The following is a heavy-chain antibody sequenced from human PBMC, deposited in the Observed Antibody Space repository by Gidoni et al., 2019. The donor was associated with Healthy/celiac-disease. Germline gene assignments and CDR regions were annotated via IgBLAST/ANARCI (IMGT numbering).Heavy chain of an antibody. V-gene: IGHV3-30*18. CDR1: GFTFSLYG. Sequence: QVQLVESGRGVVQPGRSLRLSCVASGFTFSLYGMHWVRQAPGKGLEWVTLISYDGTNKYYADSVKGRFTISRDNSKNTLYLQMNSLRAEDTAVYYCAKGSPALDLDYWGRGTLVTVSS. J-gene: IGHJ4*02. CDR3: AKGSPALDLDY. D-gene: IGHD2-15*01. CDR2: ISYDGTNK.